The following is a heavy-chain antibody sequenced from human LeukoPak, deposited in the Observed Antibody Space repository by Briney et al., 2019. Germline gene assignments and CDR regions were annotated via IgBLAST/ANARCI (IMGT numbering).Heavy chain of an antibody. CDR2: ISSSGSTI. D-gene: IGHD2-2*01. CDR1: GFTFSDYY. Sequence: PGGSLRLSCAASGFTFSDYYMSWIRQAPGKGLEWVSYISSSGSTIYYADSVKGRFTISRDNAKNSLYLQMNSLRAEDTAVYYCARETPVMVVVPAATHGGVYYYYYMDVWGKGTTVTVSS. CDR3: ARETPVMVVVPAATHGGVYYYYYMDV. J-gene: IGHJ6*03. V-gene: IGHV3-11*04.